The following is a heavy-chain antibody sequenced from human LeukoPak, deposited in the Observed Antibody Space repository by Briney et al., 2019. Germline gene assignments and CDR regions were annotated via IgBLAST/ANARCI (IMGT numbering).Heavy chain of an antibody. CDR1: GGSISSYY. Sequence: SETLSLTCTVSGGSISSYYWSWIRQPPGKGLEWIGYIYYSGSTNYNPSLKSRVTISVDTSKNQFSLKLSSVTAADTAVYYCARSPRDHFDYWGQGTLVTVSS. J-gene: IGHJ4*02. V-gene: IGHV4-59*01. CDR3: ARSPRDHFDY. CDR2: IYYSGST.